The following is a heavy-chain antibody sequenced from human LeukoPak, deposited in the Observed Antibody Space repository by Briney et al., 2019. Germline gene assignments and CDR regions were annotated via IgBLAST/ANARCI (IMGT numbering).Heavy chain of an antibody. V-gene: IGHV4-34*01. CDR3: ARGRWGFDI. D-gene: IGHD1-26*01. Sequence: SETLSLTCTVSGGSISSYYWSWIRQPPGKGLEWIGEINHSGSTNYNPSLKSRVTISVDTSKNQFSLKLSSVTAADTAVYYCARGRWGFDIWGQGTMVTVSS. J-gene: IGHJ3*02. CDR2: INHSGST. CDR1: GGSISSYY.